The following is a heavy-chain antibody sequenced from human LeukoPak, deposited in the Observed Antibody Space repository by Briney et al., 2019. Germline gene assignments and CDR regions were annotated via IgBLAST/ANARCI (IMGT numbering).Heavy chain of an antibody. CDR1: GGSISSSSYY. D-gene: IGHD3-16*01. CDR3: ARQGGPFDY. CDR2: IFCSGSS. Sequence: SETLSLTCTVSGGSISSSSYYWGWIRQPPGKGLEWIGSIFCSGSSYYNPPLKSRVTISVDTSKKQFSLKLSSVTAADTAVYYCARQGGPFDYWGQGILVTVSS. J-gene: IGHJ4*02. V-gene: IGHV4-39*01.